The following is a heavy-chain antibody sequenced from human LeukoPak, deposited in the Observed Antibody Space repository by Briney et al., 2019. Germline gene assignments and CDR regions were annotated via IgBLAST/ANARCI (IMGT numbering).Heavy chain of an antibody. CDR2: INSDGSST. J-gene: IGHJ6*03. CDR3: AREPVLRYFDWLYPDYYYYMDV. V-gene: IGHV3-74*01. Sequence: AGGSLRLSCAASGFTFSSYWMHWVRQAPGKGLVWVSRINSDGSSTSYADSVKGRFTISRDNAKNTLYLQMNSLRAEDTAVYYCAREPVLRYFDWLYPDYYYYMDVWGKGTTVTISS. CDR1: GFTFSSYW. D-gene: IGHD3-9*01.